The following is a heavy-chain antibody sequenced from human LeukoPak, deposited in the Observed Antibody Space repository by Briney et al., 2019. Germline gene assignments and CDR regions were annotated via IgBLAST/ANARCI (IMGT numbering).Heavy chain of an antibody. J-gene: IGHJ4*02. V-gene: IGHV1-69*05. D-gene: IGHD3-3*01. Sequence: SVKVSCKASGGTFSSYAISWVRQAPGQGLEWMGRIIPIFGTANYAQKFQGRVTITTDESTSTAYMELSSLRSRDTAVYYCARLDDFWSGSNYWGQGTLVTVCS. CDR3: ARLDDFWSGSNY. CDR1: GGTFSSYA. CDR2: IIPIFGTA.